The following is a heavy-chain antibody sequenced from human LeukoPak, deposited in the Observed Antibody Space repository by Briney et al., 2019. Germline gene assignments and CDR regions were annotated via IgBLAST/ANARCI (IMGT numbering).Heavy chain of an antibody. J-gene: IGHJ5*02. CDR3: ARGRTRNVHGSGKNWFDP. CDR2: MNPNSGNT. D-gene: IGHD3-10*01. CDR1: GYTFTSYD. Sequence: ASVKVSCKASGYTFTSYDINWVRQATGQGLEWMGWMNPNSGNTGYAQKFQGRVTITRNTSISTAYMELSSLRSKDTAVYYCARGRTRNVHGSGKNWFDPWGQGTLVTVSS. V-gene: IGHV1-8*03.